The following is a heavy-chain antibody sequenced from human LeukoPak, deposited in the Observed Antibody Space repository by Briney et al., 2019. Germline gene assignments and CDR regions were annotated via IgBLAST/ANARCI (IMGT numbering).Heavy chain of an antibody. CDR3: AKASWEGVTTTYFDY. CDR1: GFTFSSYA. CDR2: ISYDGSNK. V-gene: IGHV3-30-3*01. J-gene: IGHJ4*02. Sequence: GGSLRLSCAASGFTFSSYAMHWVRQAPGKGLEWVAVISYDGSNKYYADSVKGRFTISRDNSKNTLYLQMNSLRGDDTAIYYCAKASWEGVTTTYFDYWGQGTLVPVSS. D-gene: IGHD3-10*01.